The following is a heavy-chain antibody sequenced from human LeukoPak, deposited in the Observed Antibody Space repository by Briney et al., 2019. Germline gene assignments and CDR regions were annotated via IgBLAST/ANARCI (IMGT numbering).Heavy chain of an antibody. J-gene: IGHJ3*02. CDR2: INPNSGGT. Sequence: ASVMVSCKASGYTFTGYYMHWVRQAPGQGLEWMGWINPNSGGTNYAQRFQGRVTMTRDTSISTAYMELSRLRSDDTAVYYCARVIAAGFAFDIWGQGTMVTVSS. D-gene: IGHD6-13*01. V-gene: IGHV1-2*02. CDR3: ARVIAAGFAFDI. CDR1: GYTFTGYY.